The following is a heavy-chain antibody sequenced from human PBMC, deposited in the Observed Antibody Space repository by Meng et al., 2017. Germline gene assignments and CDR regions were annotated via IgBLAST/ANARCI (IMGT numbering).Heavy chain of an antibody. J-gene: IGHJ4*02. V-gene: IGHV3-7*01. CDR3: ARLARSPEY. Sequence: GESLKISCAASGFSFSDYWMTWVRQAPGEGLEWVANIGPDGSEKNYVDSVTGRFTISRDNANKAVYLHMNSLTAEDTAMYYCARLARSPEYWGRGTLGTVSS. CDR2: IGPDGSEK. D-gene: IGHD1-14*01. CDR1: GFSFSDYW.